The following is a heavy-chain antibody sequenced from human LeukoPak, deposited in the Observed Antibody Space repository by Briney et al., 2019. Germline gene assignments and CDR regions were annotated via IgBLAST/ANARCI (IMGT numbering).Heavy chain of an antibody. J-gene: IGHJ4*02. V-gene: IGHV5-51*01. Sequence: GESLKISCKGSGYSFTSYWIGWVRQMPGKGLEWMGIIYPGDSDTRYSPSFQGQVTISADKSISTAYLQWSGLKASDTAIYYCARRGIGYYDSSGYYYGYWGQGTLVTVSS. CDR2: IYPGDSDT. D-gene: IGHD3-22*01. CDR1: GYSFTSYW. CDR3: ARRGIGYYDSSGYYYGY.